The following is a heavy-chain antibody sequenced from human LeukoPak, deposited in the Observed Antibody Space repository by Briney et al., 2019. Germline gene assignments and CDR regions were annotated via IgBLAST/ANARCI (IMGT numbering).Heavy chain of an antibody. V-gene: IGHV3-74*01. Sequence: PGGSLRLSCAASGFSFSTYWMHWVRQAPGKGLVWVSRLSPDGSSSVYADSVKGRFTISRDNAKNSLYLQMNSLRAEDTAVHYCATLTTVVLDTFDIWGQGTMVTVSS. CDR2: LSPDGSSS. CDR3: ATLTTVVLDTFDI. J-gene: IGHJ3*02. D-gene: IGHD4-23*01. CDR1: GFSFSTYW.